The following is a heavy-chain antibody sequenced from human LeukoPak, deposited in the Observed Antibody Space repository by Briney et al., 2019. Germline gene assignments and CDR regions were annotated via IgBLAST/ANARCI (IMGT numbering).Heavy chain of an antibody. CDR2: ISGSGGST. CDR1: GFTFSSYG. J-gene: IGHJ4*02. V-gene: IGHV3-23*01. D-gene: IGHD3-22*01. CDR3: AKGVYYYDGSGLEY. Sequence: PGGSLRLSCAASGFTFSSYGMSWVRQAPGKGLEWVSAISGSGGSTYYADSVKGRFTISRDNSKNTLYLQMNSLRAEDTAVYYCAKGVYYYDGSGLEYWGQGTLVTVSS.